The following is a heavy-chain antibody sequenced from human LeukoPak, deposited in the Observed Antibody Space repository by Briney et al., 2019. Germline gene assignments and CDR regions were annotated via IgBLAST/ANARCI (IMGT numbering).Heavy chain of an antibody. CDR1: GFTFSSYG. J-gene: IGHJ4*02. D-gene: IGHD5-18*01. Sequence: GGSLRLSCAASGFTFSSYGMHWVRHAPGKVLEWVAVIWYDGSNKYYADSVKGRFTISRDNSKNTLYLQMNSLRAEDAAVYYCARDRDSYGYGLYYFDYWGQGTLVTVSS. CDR3: ARDRDSYGYGLYYFDY. CDR2: IWYDGSNK. V-gene: IGHV3-33*01.